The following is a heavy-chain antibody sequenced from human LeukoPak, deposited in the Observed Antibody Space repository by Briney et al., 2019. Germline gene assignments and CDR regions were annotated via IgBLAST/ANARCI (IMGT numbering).Heavy chain of an antibody. J-gene: IGHJ4*02. Sequence: PGGSLRLSCAASGFTVSTNYMGWVRQAPGKGLEWVSVIYSGGTTYYADSVKGRFTISRDNSKNTLYLQMNSLRDEDTAVYHCAKLYGSGSYDYWGQGTLVTVSS. CDR2: IYSGGTT. V-gene: IGHV3-66*01. CDR3: AKLYGSGSYDY. CDR1: GFTVSTNY. D-gene: IGHD3-10*01.